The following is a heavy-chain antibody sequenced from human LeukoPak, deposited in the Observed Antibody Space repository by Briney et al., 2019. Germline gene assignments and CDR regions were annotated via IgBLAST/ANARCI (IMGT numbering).Heavy chain of an antibody. D-gene: IGHD1-26*01. CDR2: INHSGST. V-gene: IGHV4-34*01. Sequence: SETLSLTCAVYGGSFSGYYWSWIRQPQGKGLEWNGEINHSGSTNYNPSLKSRVTISVDTSKNQFSLKLSSVTAADTAVYYCASMRGRIGYYYYYMDVWGKGTTVTVSS. CDR3: ASMRGRIGYYYYYMDV. CDR1: GGSFSGYY. J-gene: IGHJ6*03.